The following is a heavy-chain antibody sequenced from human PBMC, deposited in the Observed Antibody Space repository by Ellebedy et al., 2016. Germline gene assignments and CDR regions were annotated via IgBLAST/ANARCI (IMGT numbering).Heavy chain of an antibody. D-gene: IGHD2-21*02. CDR1: GFTVSTNY. Sequence: GESLKISCAASGFTVSTNYMKWVRQAPGKGLEWVSAIFSDGNTYYADSVKGRFTISRDNSKNTLYLQMNSLRAEDTAVYYCARLYCGGDCYYWYFDLWGRGTLVTVSS. V-gene: IGHV3-53*01. CDR2: IFSDGNT. CDR3: ARLYCGGDCYYWYFDL. J-gene: IGHJ2*01.